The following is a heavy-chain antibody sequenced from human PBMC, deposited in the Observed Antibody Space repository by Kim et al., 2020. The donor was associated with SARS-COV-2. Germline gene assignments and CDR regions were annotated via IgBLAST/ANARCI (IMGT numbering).Heavy chain of an antibody. CDR2: IIPIFGTA. CDR3: ARGTSPLVPGAFDI. D-gene: IGHD6-13*01. V-gene: IGHV1-69*13. J-gene: IGHJ3*02. CDR1: GGTFSSYA. Sequence: SVKVSCKASGGTFSSYAISWVRQAPGQGLEWMGGIIPIFGTANYAQKFQGRVTITADESTSTAYMELSSLRSEDTAVYYCARGTSPLVPGAFDIWGQGTMVTVSS.